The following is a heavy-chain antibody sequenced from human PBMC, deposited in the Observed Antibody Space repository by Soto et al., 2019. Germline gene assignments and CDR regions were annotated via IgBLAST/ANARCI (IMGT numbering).Heavy chain of an antibody. V-gene: IGHV1-2*04. D-gene: IGHD5-12*01. J-gene: IGHJ4*02. CDR2: INPNSGAT. CDR1: GYTFTGYY. Sequence: ASVKVSCKPSGYTFTGYYIHWVRQAPGQGLEWMGWINPNSGATNYAQKLQGWVTMTRDTSISTAYMELSSLRSDDTALYYCARAVVTTTPNFYYWGQGTLVTV. CDR3: ARAVVTTTPNFYY.